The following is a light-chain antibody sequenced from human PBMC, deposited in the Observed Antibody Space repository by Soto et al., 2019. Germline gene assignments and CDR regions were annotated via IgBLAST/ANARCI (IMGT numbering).Light chain of an antibody. CDR3: AAWDDSLIGYYV. CDR1: SSNIGSNT. V-gene: IGLV1-44*01. CDR2: GND. Sequence: QSVLTQPPSGSGTPGQRVIIACAGSSSNIGSNTANWYQQLPGMAPRLLIHGNDQRPSGVPDRFSGSKSGTSASLAISGLQSDDEADYYCAAWDDSLIGYYVFGTGTKV. J-gene: IGLJ1*01.